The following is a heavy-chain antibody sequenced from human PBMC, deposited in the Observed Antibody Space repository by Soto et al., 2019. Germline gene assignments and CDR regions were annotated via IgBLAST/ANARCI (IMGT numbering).Heavy chain of an antibody. J-gene: IGHJ4*02. D-gene: IGHD4-4*01. CDR2: INHSGST. CDR3: ATYANYNHY. V-gene: IGHV4-34*01. CDR1: GGSFSGYY. Sequence: SETLSLTCAVYGGSFSGYYWSWIRQPPGKGLEWIGEINHSGSTNYNPSLKSRVTISVDTSKNQFSLKLSSVTTADTAVYYCATYANYNHYWGQGTLVTVSS.